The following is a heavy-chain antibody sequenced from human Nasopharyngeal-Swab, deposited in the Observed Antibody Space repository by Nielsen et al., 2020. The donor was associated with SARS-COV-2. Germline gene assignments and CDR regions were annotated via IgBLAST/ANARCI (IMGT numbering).Heavy chain of an antibody. CDR3: ARHALVTKDFDY. CDR2: IYYSGST. J-gene: IGHJ4*02. V-gene: IGHV4-39*01. D-gene: IGHD4-17*01. Sequence: WIRQPLGKGLEWIGSIYYSGSTYYNPSLKSRVTISVDTSKNQFSLKLSSVTAADTAVYYRARHALVTKDFDYWGQGTLVTVSS.